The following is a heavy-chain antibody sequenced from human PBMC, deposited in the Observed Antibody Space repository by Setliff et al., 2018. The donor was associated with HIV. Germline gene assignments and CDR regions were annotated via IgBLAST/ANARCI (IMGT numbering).Heavy chain of an antibody. CDR1: GFTFTNYW. V-gene: IGHV3-23*01. J-gene: IGHJ4*02. CDR3: VLGRGSDAIAIDY. D-gene: IGHD5-12*01. CDR2: ISGSGGST. Sequence: PGGSLRLSCAASGFTFTNYWMSWVRQAPGKGLEWVSVISGSGGSTFYADSVKGRFTISRDNSKNTLYLQMNSLKIEDTAVYYCVLGRGSDAIAIDYWGQGTPVTVSS.